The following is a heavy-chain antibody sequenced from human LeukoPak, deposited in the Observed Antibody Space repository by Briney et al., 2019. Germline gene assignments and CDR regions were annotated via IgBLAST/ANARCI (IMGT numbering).Heavy chain of an antibody. CDR1: GGSISSYY. V-gene: IGHV4-34*01. D-gene: IGHD2-8*01. CDR2: INHSGST. CDR3: ARVMRGIDY. J-gene: IGHJ4*02. Sequence: PSETLSLTCTVSGGSISSYYWSWIRQPPGKGLEWIGEINHSGSTNYNPSLKSRVTISVDTSKNQFSLKLSSVTAADTAVYYCARVMRGIDYWGQGTLVTVSS.